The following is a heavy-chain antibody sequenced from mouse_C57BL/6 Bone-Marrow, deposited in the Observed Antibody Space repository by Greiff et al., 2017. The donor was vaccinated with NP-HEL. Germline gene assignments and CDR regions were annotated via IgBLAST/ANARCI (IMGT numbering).Heavy chain of an antibody. J-gene: IGHJ4*01. Sequence: VQLQQSGAELVRPGASVTLSCKASGYTFTDYEMHWVKQTPVHGLEWIGAIDPETGGTAYNQKFKGKAILTADKSSSTAYMELRSLTSEDSAVYYCTTPLLRYYAMDYWGQGTSVTVSS. V-gene: IGHV1-15*01. CDR2: IDPETGGT. CDR1: GYTFTDYE. D-gene: IGHD1-1*01. CDR3: TTPLLRYYAMDY.